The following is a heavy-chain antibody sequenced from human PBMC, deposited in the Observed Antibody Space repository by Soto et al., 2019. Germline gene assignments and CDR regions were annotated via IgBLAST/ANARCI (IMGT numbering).Heavy chain of an antibody. CDR1: GFTFSSYA. CDR2: ISGSGGST. D-gene: IGHD4-17*01. J-gene: IGHJ4*02. Sequence: GGSLRLSCAASGFTFSSYAMSWVRQAPGKGLEWVSAISGSGGSTYYADSVKGRFTISRDNSKNTPYLQMNSLRAEDTAVYYCATSPMTTVVTPFVYWGQGTLVTVSS. V-gene: IGHV3-23*01. CDR3: ATSPMTTVVTPFVY.